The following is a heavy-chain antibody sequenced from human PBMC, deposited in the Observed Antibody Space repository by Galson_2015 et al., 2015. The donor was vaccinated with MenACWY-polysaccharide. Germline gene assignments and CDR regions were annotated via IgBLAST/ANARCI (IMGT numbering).Heavy chain of an antibody. J-gene: IGHJ5*02. CDR3: YAWLWNQFDT. Sequence: SLRLSCAASGFTFNNYAMTWVRQAPGKGLEWLSSISGSGALSYYADSVKGRFIVSSNNSRNTLWLKMNSLSAEDTAIYYCYAWLWNQFDTWGQGIVVTVSS. CDR2: ISGSGALS. V-gene: IGHV3-23*01. D-gene: IGHD2-21*01. CDR1: GFTFNNYA.